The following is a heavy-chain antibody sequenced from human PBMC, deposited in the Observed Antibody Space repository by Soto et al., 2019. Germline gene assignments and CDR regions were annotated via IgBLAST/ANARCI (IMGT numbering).Heavy chain of an antibody. Sequence: QVQLQDSGPGLVKPSETLSLTCTVSGGSISNYYWSWIRQPPGKGLEWIGYISYTGRANYNPSLGSRVTVSVWTSKYQFSLKLSSVTSADTAIYYCARGGTYSSLRIRARFDPWGQGTLVTVSA. D-gene: IGHD6-6*01. V-gene: IGHV4-59*01. CDR1: GGSISNYY. CDR2: ISYTGRA. J-gene: IGHJ5*02. CDR3: ARGGTYSSLRIRARFDP.